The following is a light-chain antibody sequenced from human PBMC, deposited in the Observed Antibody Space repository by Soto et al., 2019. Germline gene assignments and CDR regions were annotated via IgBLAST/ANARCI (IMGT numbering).Light chain of an antibody. Sequence: EIVLTQSPATLSLSPGARAPLSCRASQSVSSYLAWYQQKPGQAPRLLIYDASNRATGIPARFSGSGSGTDFTLTISSLEPEDFAVYYCQQRSNWRGTFGQGTKVDIK. CDR1: QSVSSY. CDR3: QQRSNWRGT. CDR2: DAS. J-gene: IGKJ1*01. V-gene: IGKV3-11*01.